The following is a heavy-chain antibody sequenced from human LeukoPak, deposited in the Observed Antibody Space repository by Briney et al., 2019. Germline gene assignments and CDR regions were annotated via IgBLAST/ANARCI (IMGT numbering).Heavy chain of an antibody. Sequence: GGSLRLSCAASGFTFSSYEMNWVRQAPGKGLEWVSYISSSGSTIYYADSAKGRFTISRDNAKNSLYLQMNSLRAEDTAVYYCARGTSLWYFDYWGQGTLVTVSS. CDR3: ARGTSLWYFDY. CDR1: GFTFSSYE. V-gene: IGHV3-48*03. D-gene: IGHD3-10*01. J-gene: IGHJ4*02. CDR2: ISSSGSTI.